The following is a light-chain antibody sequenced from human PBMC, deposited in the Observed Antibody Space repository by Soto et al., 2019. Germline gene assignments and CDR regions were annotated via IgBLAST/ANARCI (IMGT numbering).Light chain of an antibody. CDR2: KAS. V-gene: IGKV1-5*03. CDR3: QHYHTRYT. J-gene: IGKJ2*01. CDR1: QSISVW. Sequence: DIQMTQSPSTLSESVGDRVTITCRASQSISVWLAWYQQKPGKAPKLLISKASILETGVPSRFSGSGSGTEFILTSSRLQPADFAAYSCQHYHTRYTFGQGTQLEI.